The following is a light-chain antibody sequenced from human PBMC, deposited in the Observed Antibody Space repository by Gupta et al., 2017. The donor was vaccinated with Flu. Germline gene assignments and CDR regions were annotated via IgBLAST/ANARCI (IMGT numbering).Light chain of an antibody. CDR2: AAS. CDR3: QQYYSYPT. Sequence: TGDRVNITCRASQGISSYLAWYQQKPGKAPKLLIYAASTLQSGVPSRFSGSGSGTDFTLTISCLQSEDFATYYCQQYYSYPTFGPGTKVDIK. J-gene: IGKJ3*01. CDR1: QGISSY. V-gene: IGKV1-8*01.